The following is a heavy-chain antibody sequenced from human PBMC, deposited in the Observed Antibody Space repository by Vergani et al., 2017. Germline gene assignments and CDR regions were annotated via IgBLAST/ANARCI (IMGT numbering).Heavy chain of an antibody. J-gene: IGHJ6*02. CDR3: ARPYYDFWSGFGSMDV. D-gene: IGHD3-3*01. Sequence: EVQLVESGGGLVQPGGSLKLSCAASGFTFSGSAMHWVRQASGKGLEWVGRIRSKANSYATAYAASVKGRFTISRDDSKNTAYLQMNSLKTEDTAVYYCARPYYDFWSGFGSMDVWGQGTTVTVSS. V-gene: IGHV3-73*02. CDR2: IRSKANSYAT. CDR1: GFTFSGSA.